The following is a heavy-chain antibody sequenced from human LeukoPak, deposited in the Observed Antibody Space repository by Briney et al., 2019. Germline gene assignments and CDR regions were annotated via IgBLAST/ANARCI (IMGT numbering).Heavy chain of an antibody. D-gene: IGHD6-13*01. CDR1: GGSSSGYY. J-gene: IGHJ5*02. CDR2: INHSGST. V-gene: IGHV4-34*01. Sequence: SETLSLTCAVYGGSSSGYYWSWIRQPPGKGLEWIGEINHSGSTNYNPSLKSRVTISVDTSKNQFSLKLSSVTAADTAVYYCASSGYSRGWFDPWGQGTLVTVSS. CDR3: ASSGYSRGWFDP.